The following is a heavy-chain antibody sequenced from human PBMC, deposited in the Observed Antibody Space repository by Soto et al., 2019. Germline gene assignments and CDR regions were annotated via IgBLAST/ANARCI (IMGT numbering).Heavy chain of an antibody. CDR3: ARGGSARRAFDI. CDR2: IYYSGST. Sequence: LSLTCTVSGGSISSYYWSWIRQPPGKGLEWIGYIYYSGSTNYNPSLKSRVTISVDTSKNQFSLKLSSVTAADTAVYYCARGGSARRAFDIWGQGTMVTVSS. J-gene: IGHJ3*02. D-gene: IGHD3-16*01. CDR1: GGSISSYY. V-gene: IGHV4-59*01.